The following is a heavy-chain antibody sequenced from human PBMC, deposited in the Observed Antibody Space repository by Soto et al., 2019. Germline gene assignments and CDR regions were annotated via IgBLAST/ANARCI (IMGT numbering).Heavy chain of an antibody. CDR2: IGSRTSDI. CDR1: GFTLGRHT. Sequence: EVQLVESGGGLVKPGGSLRLSCAASGFTLGRHTMNWVRQTPGKGLEWVSFIGSRTSDIYYADSVKGRFTISRDNAKNSLYLDLTGPRAEDTAVYFCVRDYYDTSGYPNTFDLWGQGTMVTVSA. V-gene: IGHV3-21*01. CDR3: VRDYYDTSGYPNTFDL. J-gene: IGHJ3*01. D-gene: IGHD3-9*01.